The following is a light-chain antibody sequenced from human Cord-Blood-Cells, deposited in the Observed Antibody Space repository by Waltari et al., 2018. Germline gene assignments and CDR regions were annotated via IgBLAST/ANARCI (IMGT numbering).Light chain of an antibody. V-gene: IGLV2-14*03. CDR3: SSYTSSSTLV. CDR1: SRDAGGYHY. J-gene: IGLJ2*01. CDR2: DVS. Sequence: QSALTQPDSVSGSPGQSITISCSATSRDAGGYHYVSWYQHHPSKAPNLMIYDVSNRPSVVSNRFSGSKSGNTASLTISGLQAEDEAEYYCSSYTSSSTLVFGGGTKLTVL.